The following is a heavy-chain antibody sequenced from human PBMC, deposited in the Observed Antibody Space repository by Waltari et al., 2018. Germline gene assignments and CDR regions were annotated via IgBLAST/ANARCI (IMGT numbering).Heavy chain of an antibody. V-gene: IGHV3-30-3*01. CDR3: ARDSNWGLKSNGWFDP. J-gene: IGHJ5*02. CDR1: GFTFSSYA. D-gene: IGHD7-27*01. Sequence: QVQLVESGGGVVQPGRSLRLSCAASGFTFSSYAMHWVRQAPGKGLEWVAVISYDGSNKYYADSVKGRVTISRDNSKNTLYLQMNSLRAEDTAVYYCARDSNWGLKSNGWFDPWGQGTLVTVSS. CDR2: ISYDGSNK.